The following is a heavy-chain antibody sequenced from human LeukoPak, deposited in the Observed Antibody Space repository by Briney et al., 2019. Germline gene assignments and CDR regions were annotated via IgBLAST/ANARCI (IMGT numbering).Heavy chain of an antibody. CDR3: ARLHGSGKDYYYYYMDV. CDR1: GGSFSGCY. D-gene: IGHD3-10*01. CDR2: INHSGST. J-gene: IGHJ6*03. Sequence: SETLSLTCAVYGGSFSGCYWSWIRQPPGKGLEWIGEINHSGSTNYNPSLKSRVTISVDTSKNQFSLKLSSVTAADTAVYYCARLHGSGKDYYYYYMDVWGKGTTVTISS. V-gene: IGHV4-34*01.